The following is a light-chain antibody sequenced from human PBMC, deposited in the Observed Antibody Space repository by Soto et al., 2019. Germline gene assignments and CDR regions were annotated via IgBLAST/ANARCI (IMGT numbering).Light chain of an antibody. CDR1: ARLLHKNGYTY. J-gene: IGKJ3*01. Sequence: IVMTQYPLSLSVTPRVAASISCISSARLLHKNGYTYVAWYIQKPGQSPQLLIYLGSNRASGVPDRFSASGSGTYFTLKTSRVDAEDVGVYYCCHALQSLTLSFGRGASVDIX. CDR3: CHALQSLTLS. CDR2: LGS. V-gene: IGKV2-28*01.